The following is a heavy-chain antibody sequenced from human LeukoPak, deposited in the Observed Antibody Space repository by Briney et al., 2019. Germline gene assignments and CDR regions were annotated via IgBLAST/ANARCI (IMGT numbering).Heavy chain of an antibody. CDR2: INPNSGGT. CDR3: ARDPWTRSFDY. D-gene: IGHD2-2*01. CDR1: GYTFTGYY. J-gene: IGHJ4*02. Sequence: ASVTVSCKASGYTFTGYYMHWVRQSPGQGLEWMGWINPNSGGTNYAQKFQGRVTMTRDTSISTAYMELSRLRSDDTAVYYCARDPWTRSFDYWGQGTLVTVSS. V-gene: IGHV1-2*02.